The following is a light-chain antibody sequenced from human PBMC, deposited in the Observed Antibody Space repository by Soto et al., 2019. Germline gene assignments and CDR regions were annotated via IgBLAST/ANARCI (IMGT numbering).Light chain of an antibody. J-gene: IGKJ1*01. CDR3: QQYSSLPRT. CDR1: QSVSLS. CDR2: GAS. Sequence: EIVLTQSPATLSVSLGDSATLSCRASQSVSLSLAWYQMRPGQPPRLLIYGASTRATDIPARFSGSGSGTDCTLTISRLEPEDFAVYYCQQYSSLPRTLGQGTKVDIK. V-gene: IGKV3-15*01.